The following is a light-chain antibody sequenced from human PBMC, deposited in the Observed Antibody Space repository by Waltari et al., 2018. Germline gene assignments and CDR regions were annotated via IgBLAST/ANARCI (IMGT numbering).Light chain of an antibody. CDR3: QQYYRVPLT. Sequence: DIVMTQSPDSLAVALGERATINCKSSQGILYGSNNRNSLAWYQQKPGQSPNLLIYRASTRESGVPDRFSGSGSGTDFSLTISSLQAEDVAVYYCQQYYRVPLTFGGGTKIEIK. J-gene: IGKJ4*01. CDR2: RAS. V-gene: IGKV4-1*01. CDR1: QGILYGSNNRNS.